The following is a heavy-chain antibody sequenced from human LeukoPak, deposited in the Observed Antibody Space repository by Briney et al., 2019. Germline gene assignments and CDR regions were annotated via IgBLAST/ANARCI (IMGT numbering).Heavy chain of an antibody. CDR3: AKERNYYGSGSYYNALSY. Sequence: GTSLRLSCTASGFNFGIYGMHWVRQAPGKGLEWVAVMWDDGTNEYYVESVKGRFTISRDNGKRTLYLQMNSLRAEDTAVYYCAKERNYYGSGSYYNALSYWGQGTLVIVSS. D-gene: IGHD3-10*01. V-gene: IGHV3-33*03. J-gene: IGHJ4*02. CDR2: MWDDGTNE. CDR1: GFNFGIYG.